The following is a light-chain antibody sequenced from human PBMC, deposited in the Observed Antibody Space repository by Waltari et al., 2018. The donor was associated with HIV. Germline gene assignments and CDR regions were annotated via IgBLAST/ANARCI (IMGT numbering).Light chain of an antibody. CDR1: TSNIGSPA. V-gene: IGLV1-44*01. Sequence: QSVLSQAPSASGTPGQSVAISCSGRTSNIGSPAVNWYQQLPGTAPKLLIHTNDQRPSGVPDRFSGSKFGTSASLAISGLQSADESDYYCATWDDSLNGPVFGGGTKLTVL. CDR3: ATWDDSLNGPV. J-gene: IGLJ2*01. CDR2: TND.